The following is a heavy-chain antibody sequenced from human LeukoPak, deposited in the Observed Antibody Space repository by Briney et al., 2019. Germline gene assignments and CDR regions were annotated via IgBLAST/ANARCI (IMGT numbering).Heavy chain of an antibody. CDR2: INPNSGGT. D-gene: IGHD4-23*01. Sequence: GSVQVSCNASGYTFPFYYMHWVRQAPGQGREWMGWINPNSGGTNYTQKFQGRVTMTRGTSISTAYMELSRLKSDDTAVYYCARVYYGGNSPSISPAVFDYWGQGTLVTVSS. V-gene: IGHV1-2*02. CDR1: GYTFPFYY. J-gene: IGHJ4*02. CDR3: ARVYYGGNSPSISPAVFDY.